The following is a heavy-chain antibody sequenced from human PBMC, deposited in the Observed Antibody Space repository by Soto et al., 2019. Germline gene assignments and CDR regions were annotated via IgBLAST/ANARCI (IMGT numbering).Heavy chain of an antibody. V-gene: IGHV1-2*04. J-gene: IGHJ4*02. CDR1: GYTFTGYY. D-gene: IGHD2-21*02. Sequence: ASVKVSCKASGYTFTGYYMHWVRQAPGQGLEWMGWINPNSGGTNYAQKFQGWVTMTRDTSISTAYMELSRLRSDDTAVYYCARSPPPHIVVVTATLDYWGQGTLLTVSS. CDR3: ARSPPPHIVVVTATLDY. CDR2: INPNSGGT.